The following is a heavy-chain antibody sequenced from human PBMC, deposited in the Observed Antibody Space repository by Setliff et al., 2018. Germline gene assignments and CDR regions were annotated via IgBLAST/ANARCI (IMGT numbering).Heavy chain of an antibody. CDR2: ISSYNDVT. Sequence: ASVKVSCKASGYIFKSYGISCVRQAPGQGLEWMGWISSYNDVTNYAQSFQGRVTMTTDTSKSAAYMDLRGLRSDDTAVYYCAISTLSICSGGSCPNVFDVWGQGTMVTVSS. D-gene: IGHD2-15*01. J-gene: IGHJ3*01. CDR3: AISTLSICSGGSCPNVFDV. V-gene: IGHV1-18*01. CDR1: GYIFKSYG.